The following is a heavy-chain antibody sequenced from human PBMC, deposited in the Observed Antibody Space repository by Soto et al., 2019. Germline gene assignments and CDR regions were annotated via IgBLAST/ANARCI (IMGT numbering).Heavy chain of an antibody. Sequence: GASLKVSCKASGGTFSSYTISWVRQAPGQGLEWMGRIIPILGIANYAQKFQGRVTITADKSTSTAYMELSSLRSEDTAVYYCARGKITSYCGGDCYLLGAFDIWGQGTMVTVSS. CDR2: IIPILGIA. J-gene: IGHJ3*02. CDR3: ARGKITSYCGGDCYLLGAFDI. V-gene: IGHV1-69*02. D-gene: IGHD2-21*02. CDR1: GGTFSSYT.